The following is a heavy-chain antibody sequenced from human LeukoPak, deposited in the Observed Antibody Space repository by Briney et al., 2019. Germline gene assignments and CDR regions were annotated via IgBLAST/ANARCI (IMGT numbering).Heavy chain of an antibody. CDR2: INAVNGNT. D-gene: IGHD6-13*01. CDR1: GYTFTSYA. J-gene: IGHJ4*02. CDR3: ARGPRAAADDY. Sequence: VASVKVSCKASGYTFTSYAMHWVRQAPGQRPEWIGWINAVNGNTKYSQKFQGRVTITRDTSASTAYMELSSLRSEDTAVYYCARGPRAAADDYWGQGTLVTVSS. V-gene: IGHV1-3*01.